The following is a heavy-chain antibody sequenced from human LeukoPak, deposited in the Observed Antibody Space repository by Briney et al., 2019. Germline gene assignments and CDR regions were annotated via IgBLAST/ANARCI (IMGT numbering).Heavy chain of an antibody. CDR2: INTDGSST. D-gene: IGHD3-3*01. CDR1: GFTFSSYW. J-gene: IGHJ4*02. Sequence: GGSLRLSCAASGFTFSSYWMHWVRQAPGKGLVWVSRINTDGSSTSYADSVKGRFTISRDNAKNTLYLQMNSLRAEDTAVYYCAKGGVVKDFDYWGQGTLVTVSS. CDR3: AKGGVVKDFDY. V-gene: IGHV3-74*01.